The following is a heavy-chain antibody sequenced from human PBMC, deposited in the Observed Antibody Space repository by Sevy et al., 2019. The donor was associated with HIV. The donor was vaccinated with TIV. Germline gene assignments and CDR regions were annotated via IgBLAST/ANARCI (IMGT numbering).Heavy chain of an antibody. V-gene: IGHV4-59*01. J-gene: IGHJ6*02. CDR3: ARGRPDYYYGMDV. Sequence: SETLSLTCTVSGGSISAYYWSWIRQPPGKGLEYLGYIYYSGSTNYNPSLKSRVTISKDTSKNQVSLKLTSVTAADTAVYYCARGRPDYYYGMDVWGQGTTVTVSS. CDR1: GGSISAYY. CDR2: IYYSGST.